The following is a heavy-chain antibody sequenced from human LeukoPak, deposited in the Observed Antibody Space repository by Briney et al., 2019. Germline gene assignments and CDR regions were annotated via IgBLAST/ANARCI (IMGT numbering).Heavy chain of an antibody. D-gene: IGHD4-17*01. CDR3: ARDRSTVTTGWFDP. CDR1: GYTFTSHG. V-gene: IGHV1-18*01. J-gene: IGHJ5*02. Sequence: ASVKVSCKASGYTFTSHGISWVRQAPGQGLEWMGSISAYNGNTNYAQKLQGRVTMTTDTSTSTAYMELRSLRSDDTAVYYCARDRSTVTTGWFDPWGQGTLVTVSS. CDR2: ISAYNGNT.